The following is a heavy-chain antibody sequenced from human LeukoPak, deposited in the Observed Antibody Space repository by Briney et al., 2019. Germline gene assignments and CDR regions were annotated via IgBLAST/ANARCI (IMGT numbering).Heavy chain of an antibody. CDR3: AKDRWTDAFDI. J-gene: IGHJ3*02. D-gene: IGHD3/OR15-3a*01. CDR1: GFTFRSYD. CDR2: ISAGSDVI. Sequence: GGSLRLSCAASGFTFRSYDMTWVRQAPGKGLEWLSAISAGSDVIYYADSVKGRFTTSRDNSKNTLYLQMNSLRAEDTAVYYCAKDRWTDAFDIWGQGTMVTVSS. V-gene: IGHV3-23*01.